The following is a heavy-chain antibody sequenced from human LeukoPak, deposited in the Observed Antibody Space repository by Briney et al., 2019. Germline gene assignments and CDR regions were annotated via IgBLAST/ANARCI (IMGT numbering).Heavy chain of an antibody. CDR2: IYHSGST. CDR1: GGSISSGGYS. Sequence: SETLSLTCAVSGGSISSGGYSWSWIRQPPGKGLEWIGYIYHSGSTYYNPSLKSRVTISVDRSKNQFSLKLSSVTAADTAVYYCARSRGYGGYDAFDYWGQGTLVTVSS. J-gene: IGHJ4*02. D-gene: IGHD5-12*01. CDR3: ARSRGYGGYDAFDY. V-gene: IGHV4-30-2*01.